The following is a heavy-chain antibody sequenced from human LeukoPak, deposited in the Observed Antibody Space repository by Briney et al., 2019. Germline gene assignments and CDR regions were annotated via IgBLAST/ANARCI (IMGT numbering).Heavy chain of an antibody. Sequence: GGSLRLSCAASGFIFSTYSMSWVRQAPGKGLEWVSSISSRSTYTYYADSVKGRFTISRDNAKNSLFLQMNSLRAEDTAVYYCARDRASVGMDVWGQGTTVTVSS. D-gene: IGHD6-6*01. CDR2: ISSRSTYT. V-gene: IGHV3-21*04. CDR1: GFIFSTYS. CDR3: ARDRASVGMDV. J-gene: IGHJ6*02.